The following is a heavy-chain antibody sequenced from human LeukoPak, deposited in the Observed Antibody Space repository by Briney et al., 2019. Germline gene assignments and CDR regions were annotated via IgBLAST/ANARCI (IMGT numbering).Heavy chain of an antibody. CDR2: IYYSGST. Sequence: SETLSLTCTVSGGSVSNGSHYWSWIRQPPGKGLEWIGYIYYSGSTKYNPSLKSRVTISVDTSKNQFSLKLSSVTAADTAVYYCARDLAPHYWDQGTLVTVSS. CDR1: GGSVSNGSHY. CDR3: ARDLAPHY. D-gene: IGHD3-3*02. J-gene: IGHJ4*02. V-gene: IGHV4-61*01.